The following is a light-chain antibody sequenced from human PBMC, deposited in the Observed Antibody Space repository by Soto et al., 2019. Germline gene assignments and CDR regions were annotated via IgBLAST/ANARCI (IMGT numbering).Light chain of an antibody. CDR3: MQALQSPFT. Sequence: DIVMTQSPLSLPVTPGEPASISCRSSQSLLHINGDTYLDWYLQRPGQSPQLLIYLGSNRASGVPDRFSGSGSGTDFTLKISRVEAEDVGVYYCMQALQSPFTFGPGTKVDI. CDR1: QSLLHINGDTY. V-gene: IGKV2-28*01. J-gene: IGKJ3*01. CDR2: LGS.